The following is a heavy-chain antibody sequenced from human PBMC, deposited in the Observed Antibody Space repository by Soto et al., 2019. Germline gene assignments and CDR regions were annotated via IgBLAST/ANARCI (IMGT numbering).Heavy chain of an antibody. V-gene: IGHV4-39*01. D-gene: IGHD3-22*01. CDR2: IYSSGKT. Sequence: QLLLQESGPGLVKPSETLSLTCPVSGGSSSSTSYYWGWIRQPPGKGLEWIGSIYSSGKTYYNPSLKSRVTISVDSSKSHLSLKLSSVTAADTAVYYCAGQSYESRGYYSAYWGQGTLVTVSS. CDR1: GGSSSSTSYY. J-gene: IGHJ4*02. CDR3: AGQSYESRGYYSAY.